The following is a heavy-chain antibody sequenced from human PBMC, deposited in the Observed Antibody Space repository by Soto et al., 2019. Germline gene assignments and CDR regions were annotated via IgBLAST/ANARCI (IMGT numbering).Heavy chain of an antibody. CDR2: IHYSGST. CDR3: ARSFGPTVYDGPWYFDL. V-gene: IGHV4-30-4*01. Sequence: QVQLQESGPGLVKPSQTLSLTCAVSGGSISSGNYYWSWIRQPPGKGLEWIGYIHYSGSTYYNPSLTSRITISEDTSKNRLSLKLSPATAADTAVYYCARSFGPTVYDGPWYFDLWGRGTLVTVSS. D-gene: IGHD3-10*01. J-gene: IGHJ2*01. CDR1: GGSISSGNYY.